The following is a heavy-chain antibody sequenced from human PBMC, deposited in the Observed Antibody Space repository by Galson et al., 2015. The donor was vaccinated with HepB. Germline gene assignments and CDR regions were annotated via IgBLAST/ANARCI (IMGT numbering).Heavy chain of an antibody. D-gene: IGHD3-22*01. V-gene: IGHV3-49*03. J-gene: IGHJ4*02. Sequence: LRLSCAASGFTFGDYALTWFRQAPGKGLEGVSLIRSKPYGGTTEYAASVKGRFTISRDDSKSIAFLQMNSLRTEDTAVYYCTRVSRNMYFDSSGIFDIWGQGTLVTVSS. CDR2: IRSKPYGGTT. CDR3: TRVSRNMYFDSSGIFDI. CDR1: GFTFGDYA.